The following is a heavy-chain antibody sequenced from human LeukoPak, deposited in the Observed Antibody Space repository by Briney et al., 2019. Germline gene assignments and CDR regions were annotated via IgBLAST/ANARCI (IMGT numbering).Heavy chain of an antibody. CDR1: GGSISSSTYY. Sequence: SETLSLTCTVSGGSISSSTYYWGWIRHPPGKGREWIGNLYYSGSTYYNPSLKGRVTISVDTSKNQFSLKLSSVTAADTAVYYCARQAISGYDPPPFDSWGQGTLVTVSS. D-gene: IGHD5-12*01. CDR3: ARQAISGYDPPPFDS. V-gene: IGHV4-39*01. CDR2: LYYSGST. J-gene: IGHJ4*02.